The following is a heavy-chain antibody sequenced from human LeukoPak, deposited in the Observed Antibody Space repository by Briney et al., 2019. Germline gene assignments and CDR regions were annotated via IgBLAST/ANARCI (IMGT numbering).Heavy chain of an antibody. CDR3: ARHGLYYGGPQGY. D-gene: IGHD4-23*01. V-gene: IGHV4-59*05. CDR1: GFTFSSYT. Sequence: GSLRLSCAASGFTFSSYTMNWVRQAPGKGLEWIGSIYYSGSTYYNPSLKSRVTISVDTSKNQFSLKLSSVTAADTAVYYCARHGLYYGGPQGYWGQGTLVTVSS. CDR2: IYYSGST. J-gene: IGHJ4*02.